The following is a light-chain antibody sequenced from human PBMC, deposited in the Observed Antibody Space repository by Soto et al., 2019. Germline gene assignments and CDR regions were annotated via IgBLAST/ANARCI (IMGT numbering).Light chain of an antibody. CDR3: QQYNNWPQT. J-gene: IGKJ1*01. CDR2: GAS. CDR1: QSVSSN. Sequence: EIVMTQSPATLSVSPGERATLSCRASQSVSSNLAWYQQKPGQAPRLLIYGASTRATGIPARFRGSGSGTEFTLTISRLQSEDFAVYYCQQYNNWPQTFGQGTKVEIK. V-gene: IGKV3-15*01.